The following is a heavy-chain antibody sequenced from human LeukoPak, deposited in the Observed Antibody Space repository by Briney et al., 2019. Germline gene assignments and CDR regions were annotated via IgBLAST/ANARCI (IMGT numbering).Heavy chain of an antibody. CDR1: GGTFSSYA. CDR2: IIPIFGTA. D-gene: IGHD6-13*01. CDR3: ARSSIIAAAGPYYFDY. J-gene: IGHJ4*02. V-gene: IGHV1-69*06. Sequence: SVKVSCKASGGTFSSYAISWVRQAPGQGLEWMGGIIPIFGTANYAQKFQGRVTITAAKSTSTAYMELSSLRSEDTAVYYCARSSIIAAAGPYYFDYWGQGTLVTVSS.